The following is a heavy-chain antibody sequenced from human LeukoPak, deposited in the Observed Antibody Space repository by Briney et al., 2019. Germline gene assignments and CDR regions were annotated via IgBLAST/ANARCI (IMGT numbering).Heavy chain of an antibody. CDR1: GFIFRNYG. J-gene: IGHJ4*02. Sequence: GGSLRLSCAASGFIFRNYGMNWVRQAPGKGLEWVSGIYTNGNTRYADSVKGRFTISRDNAKNSLYLQTKSLRAEDTAVYYCARGGYSSGWYVLYYFDFWGQGSLVTVSS. CDR2: IYTNGNT. V-gene: IGHV3-21*01. CDR3: ARGGYSSGWYVLYYFDF. D-gene: IGHD6-19*01.